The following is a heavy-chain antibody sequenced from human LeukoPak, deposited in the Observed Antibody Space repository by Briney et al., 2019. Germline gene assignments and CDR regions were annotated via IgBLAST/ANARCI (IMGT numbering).Heavy chain of an antibody. D-gene: IGHD1-1*01. CDR1: GGSFSGYY. V-gene: IGHV4-34*01. J-gene: IGHJ6*03. CDR3: ARGLNWNDYYYYMDV. CDR2: INHSGST. Sequence: SETLSLTCAVYGGSFSGYYWSWIRQPPGKGLEWIGEINHSGSTNYNPSLKSRVTISVDTSKNQFSLKLSSVTAADTAVYYCARGLNWNDYYYYMDVWGKGTTVIVSS.